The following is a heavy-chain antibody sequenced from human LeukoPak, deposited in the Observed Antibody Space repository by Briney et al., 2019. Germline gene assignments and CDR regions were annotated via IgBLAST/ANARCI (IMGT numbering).Heavy chain of an antibody. Sequence: GGSLRLSCAASGFTFSNYAMNWVRQAPGKGLEWVPVISGSGSATFYADSVKGRFTVSRDNSKNTLYLQMNSLRAEDTAVYYCATQPKTGSGDWYFDYWGQGTPVTVSP. V-gene: IGHV3-23*01. CDR3: ATQPKTGSGDWYFDY. CDR1: GFTFSNYA. D-gene: IGHD2-21*02. J-gene: IGHJ4*02. CDR2: ISGSGSAT.